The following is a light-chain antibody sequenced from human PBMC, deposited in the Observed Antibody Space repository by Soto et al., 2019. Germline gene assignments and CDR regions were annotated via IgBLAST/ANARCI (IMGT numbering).Light chain of an antibody. CDR1: QSVSSSY. Sequence: EIVLTQSPGTLSLSPGERATLSCSASQSVSSSYVAWYQQKPGQAPRLLIYGASSRATGIPDRFSGSGSGTDFNLNISRLEPEDFAVYYCQPYGSSRPYTFGQGTKVEI. CDR2: GAS. J-gene: IGKJ2*01. V-gene: IGKV3-20*01. CDR3: QPYGSSRPYT.